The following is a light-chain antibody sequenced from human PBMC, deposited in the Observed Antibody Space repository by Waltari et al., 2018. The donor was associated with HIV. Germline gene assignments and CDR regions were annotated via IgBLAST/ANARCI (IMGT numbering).Light chain of an antibody. CDR3: QQYYSKPPT. V-gene: IGKV4-1*01. J-gene: IGKJ1*01. Sequence: DIVMTQSPDSLAVSLGERATINCKSRQSVLDSSNNKNYLAWYQQKPGQPPNLLIYWASTREAGVPDRFSGSGSGTDFTLTISSLQAEDVAVYYCQQYYSKPPTFGHGTKVEV. CDR1: QSVLDSSNNKNY. CDR2: WAS.